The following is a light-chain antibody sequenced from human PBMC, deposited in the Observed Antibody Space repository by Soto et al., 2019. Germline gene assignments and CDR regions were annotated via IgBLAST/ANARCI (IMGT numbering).Light chain of an antibody. V-gene: IGKV3-11*01. CDR1: QSVSTY. CDR3: QHRSHWPPRAT. J-gene: IGKJ4*01. CDR2: DAS. Sequence: EVVLTQSPATLSLSPGERATLSCRASQSVSTYLAWYQHKPGQAPRLLIYDASIRATGTPARFSGGGSGTDFTLTISSLAPEDLAVYHCQHRSHWPPRATFGGGTKVEIK.